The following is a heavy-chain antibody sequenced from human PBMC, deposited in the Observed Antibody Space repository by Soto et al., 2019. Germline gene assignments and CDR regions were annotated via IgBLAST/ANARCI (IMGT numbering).Heavy chain of an antibody. J-gene: IGHJ6*03. V-gene: IGHV3-21*01. CDR2: ISSSSSYI. D-gene: IGHD1-20*01. CDR1: GFTFSSYS. CDR3: ARDGAYNWNCYYYYMDV. Sequence: GGSLRLSCAASGFTFSSYSMNWVRQAPGKGLEWVSSISSSSSYIYYADSVKGRFTISRDNAKNSLYLQMNSLRAEDTAVYYSARDGAYNWNCYYYYMDVWGKGTTVTVSS.